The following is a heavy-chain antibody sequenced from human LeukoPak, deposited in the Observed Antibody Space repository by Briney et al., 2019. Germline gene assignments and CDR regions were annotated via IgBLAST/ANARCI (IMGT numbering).Heavy chain of an antibody. D-gene: IGHD6-6*01. CDR2: ISWNSGSI. CDR3: TSSSLDY. J-gene: IGHJ4*02. CDR1: GFTFDDYA. V-gene: IGHV3-9*03. Sequence: PGRSLRLSCAASGFTFDDYAMHWVRQAPGKGLEWVSGISWNSGSIGYADSVKGRFTISRDNAKNSLYLQMNSLRAEDMALYYCTSSSLDYWGQGTLVTVSS.